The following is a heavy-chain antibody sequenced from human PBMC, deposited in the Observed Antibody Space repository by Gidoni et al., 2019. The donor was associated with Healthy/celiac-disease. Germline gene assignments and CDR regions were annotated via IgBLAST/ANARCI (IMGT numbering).Heavy chain of an antibody. Sequence: QVQLVQSGAEVKTPGSSVKVSCKASGGTFSSYAIRWVRQAPGQGLEWMGGIIPIFGTANYAQKFQGRVTITADESTSTAYMELSSLRSEDTAVYYCARTVVVTAPGGLYYYYGMDVWGQGTTVTVSS. V-gene: IGHV1-69*01. J-gene: IGHJ6*02. D-gene: IGHD2-21*02. CDR3: ARTVVVTAPGGLYYYYGMDV. CDR2: IIPIFGTA. CDR1: GGTFSSYA.